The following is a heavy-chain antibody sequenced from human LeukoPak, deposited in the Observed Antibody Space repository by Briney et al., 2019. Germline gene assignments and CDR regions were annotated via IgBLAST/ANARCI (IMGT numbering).Heavy chain of an antibody. CDR2: IYSGGST. CDR3: ARALSSSWYAFRSNWFDP. D-gene: IGHD6-13*01. Sequence: GGSLRLSCAASGFTVSSNYMSWGRQAPGKGLEWVSVIYSGGSTYFADSVKGRFTISRDYSKNTLYLQINSLRAEDTAVYYCARALSSSWYAFRSNWFDPWGQGTLVTVSS. V-gene: IGHV3-53*01. CDR1: GFTVSSNY. J-gene: IGHJ5*02.